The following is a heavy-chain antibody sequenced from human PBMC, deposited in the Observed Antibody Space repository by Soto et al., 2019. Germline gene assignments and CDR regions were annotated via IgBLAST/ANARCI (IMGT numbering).Heavy chain of an antibody. D-gene: IGHD1-26*01. CDR2: IWYDGSNK. CDR1: GFTFSSYG. J-gene: IGHJ5*02. Sequence: GGSLRLSCAASGFTFSSYGMHWVRQAPGKGLEWVAVIWYDGSNKYYADSVKGRFTISRDNSKNTLYLQMNSLRAEDTAVYYCASQSRVGGSYCLDPWGQGTLVTVSS. V-gene: IGHV3-33*01. CDR3: ASQSRVGGSYCLDP.